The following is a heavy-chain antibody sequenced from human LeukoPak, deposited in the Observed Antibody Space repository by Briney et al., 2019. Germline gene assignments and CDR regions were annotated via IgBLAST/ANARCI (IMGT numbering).Heavy chain of an antibody. Sequence: GGSLRLSCVASGFTFSSYGMHWVRQAPGKGLEWVAVLWYDGTNKYYADSVKGRFTISRDNSKNTLYLQMNSLRAEDTAVYYCARDPYDILTGFGGGFDYWGQGTLVTVSS. D-gene: IGHD3-9*01. CDR3: ARDPYDILTGFGGGFDY. V-gene: IGHV3-33*01. J-gene: IGHJ4*02. CDR2: LWYDGTNK. CDR1: GFTFSSYG.